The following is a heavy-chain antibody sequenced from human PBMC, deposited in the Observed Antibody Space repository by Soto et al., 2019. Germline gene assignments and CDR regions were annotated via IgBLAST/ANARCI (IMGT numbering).Heavy chain of an antibody. V-gene: IGHV4-30-2*01. CDR2: IYHSGST. D-gene: IGHD6-6*01. CDR3: ARGRGLIRSSSAGWFDP. J-gene: IGHJ5*02. CDR1: GGSISSGGYS. Sequence: PSETLSLTCAVSGGSISSGGYSWSWIRQPPGKGLEWIGYIYHSGSTYYNPSLKSRVTISVDRSKNQFSLKLSSVTAADTAVYYCARGRGLIRSSSAGWFDPWGQGTLVTVSS.